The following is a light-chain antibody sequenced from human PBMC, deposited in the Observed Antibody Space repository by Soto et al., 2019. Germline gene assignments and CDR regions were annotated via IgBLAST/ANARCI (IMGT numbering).Light chain of an antibody. CDR2: DVS. CDR3: QQRNYWQVT. Sequence: VVLTQSPVTVSLSPLEIATLFFRASQSVSSYLAWYQQKPGQAPRLLIYDVSNRATGIPARFSGSGSGTDFTLTISSLEPEDFAVYYCQQRNYWQVTFGQGTRLEI. J-gene: IGKJ5*01. CDR1: QSVSSY. V-gene: IGKV3-11*01.